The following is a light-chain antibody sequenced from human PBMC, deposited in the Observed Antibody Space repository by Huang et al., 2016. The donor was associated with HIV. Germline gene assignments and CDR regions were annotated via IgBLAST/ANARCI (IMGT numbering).Light chain of an antibody. CDR1: QSLSSSY. CDR3: QQYGSSRG. V-gene: IGKV3-20*01. J-gene: IGKJ1*01. Sequence: ETVLTQSPGTLSLSPGERATLACRASQSLSSSYLAWYQQKPGQAPRLLMYAASSRAAGIPDRFSGGGFGTDFTLTISRLEPEDFAVYYCQQYGSSRGFGQGTKVEIK. CDR2: AAS.